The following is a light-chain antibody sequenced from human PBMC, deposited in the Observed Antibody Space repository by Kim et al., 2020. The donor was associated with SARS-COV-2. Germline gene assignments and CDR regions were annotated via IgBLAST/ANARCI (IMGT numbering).Light chain of an antibody. CDR1: RSDVVGYNY. CDR2: DVS. CDR3: CSYAGSYTLGEVV. J-gene: IGLJ2*01. Sequence: TISCTGTRSDVVGYNYVSWYQQRPGKAPNLMIYDVSRRPSGVPERFSGSKSGNTASLTISGLQAEDEADYYCCSYAGSYTLGEVVFGGGTQLTVL. V-gene: IGLV2-11*01.